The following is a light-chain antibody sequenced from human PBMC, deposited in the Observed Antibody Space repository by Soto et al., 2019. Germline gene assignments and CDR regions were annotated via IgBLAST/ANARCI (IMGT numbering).Light chain of an antibody. J-gene: IGKJ4*01. V-gene: IGKV3-15*01. CDR2: GAS. Sequence: EIVMTQSPATLSVSPGDRATLSCRASQRVSSNVAWYQQKPGQAPRPLIYGASTRATGIPARCSGSGSGTEFTLTSSSLQSGDFAVYYWQQYNNWLTFGGGTKVEIK. CDR1: QRVSSN. CDR3: QQYNNWLT.